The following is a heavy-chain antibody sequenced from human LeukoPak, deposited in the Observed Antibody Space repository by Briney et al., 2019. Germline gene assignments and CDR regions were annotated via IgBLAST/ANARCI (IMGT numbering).Heavy chain of an antibody. CDR1: GFTFHSYA. CDR3: AKGTPGWSGSYYAHFDY. CDR2: INLICGSP. Sequence: PGESLRLFCAASGFTFHSYAMRWISQAPVKGQHRVSSINLICGSPYYADSVKGRFTISRDNSKNTLYLQMNSLRAEDTAVYYCAKGTPGWSGSYYAHFDYWGQGTLVTVSS. D-gene: IGHD1-26*01. V-gene: IGHV3-23*01. J-gene: IGHJ4*02.